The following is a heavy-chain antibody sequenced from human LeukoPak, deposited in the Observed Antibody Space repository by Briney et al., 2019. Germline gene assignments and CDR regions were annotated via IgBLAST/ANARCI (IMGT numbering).Heavy chain of an antibody. CDR1: GYTFSSYY. CDR2: INPSGGST. Sequence: ASVKVSCKASGYTFSSYYKHWVRQAPGQGLEWMGIINPSGGSTSYAQKFQGRVTMTRDMSTSTVYMELSSLRSEDTAVYYCARDRYRAIAVAGLDAFDIWGQGTMVTVS. CDR3: ARDRYRAIAVAGLDAFDI. V-gene: IGHV1-46*01. D-gene: IGHD6-19*01. J-gene: IGHJ3*02.